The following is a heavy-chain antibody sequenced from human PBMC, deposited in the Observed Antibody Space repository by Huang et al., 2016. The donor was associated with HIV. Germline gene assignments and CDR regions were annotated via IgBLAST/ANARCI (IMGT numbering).Heavy chain of an antibody. Sequence: QVQLVESGGGVVQPGGSLRLSCAASGFTFSSYDMHWVRQAPGRGLEWGSDIGDGGRNKYYADSVKGRFTVSRDNSENTLALQMSSLRAEDTAVYYCAREEAGAYDGLDIWGHGTMVTVSS. V-gene: IGHV3-30*02. CDR1: GFTFSSYD. CDR3: AREEAGAYDGLDI. D-gene: IGHD1-26*01. CDR2: IGDGGRNK. J-gene: IGHJ3*02.